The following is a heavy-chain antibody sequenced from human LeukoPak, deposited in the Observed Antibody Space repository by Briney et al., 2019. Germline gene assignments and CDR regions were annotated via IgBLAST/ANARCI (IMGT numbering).Heavy chain of an antibody. CDR1: GFTFSSYW. D-gene: IGHD3-16*01. Sequence: PGGSLRLSCAASGFTFSSYWMSWVRQAPGKGLEWVANIKQDGSEKYYVDSVKGRFTISRDNAKNSLYLQMNSLRAEDTAVYYCARDPVRRYWGGHYFDYWGQGTLVTVSS. CDR3: ARDPVRRYWGGHYFDY. J-gene: IGHJ4*02. CDR2: IKQDGSEK. V-gene: IGHV3-7*01.